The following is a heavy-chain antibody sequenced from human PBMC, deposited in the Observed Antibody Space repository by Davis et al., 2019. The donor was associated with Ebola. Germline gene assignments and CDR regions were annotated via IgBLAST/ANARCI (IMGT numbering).Heavy chain of an antibody. V-gene: IGHV6-1*01. CDR2: TYYRSTWYD. D-gene: IGHD1-26*01. Sequence: SQTLSLTCAISGDSVSRKSGAWSWIRQSPSRGLEWLGRTYYRSTWYDDYAVPVKGRININPDTSKNQFSLHLNSVTPEDTAVYYCAREGVVAVTTPFDYWGQGSLVTVSS. CDR1: GDSVSRKSGA. CDR3: AREGVVAVTTPFDY. J-gene: IGHJ4*02.